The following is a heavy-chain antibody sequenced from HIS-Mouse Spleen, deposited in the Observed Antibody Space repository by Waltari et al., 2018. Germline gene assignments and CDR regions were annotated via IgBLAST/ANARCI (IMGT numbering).Heavy chain of an antibody. CDR1: GGSIRSSMYS. V-gene: IGHV4-39*07. Sequence: QLQLQESGPGLVKPSETLSLTCTVSGGSIRSSMYSWGWIRQPPGKGLEWIGSIYYSGSTYYNPSLKSRVTISVDTSKNQFSLKLSSVTAADTAVYYCAREIPYSSSWYDWYFDLWGRGTLVTVSS. CDR3: AREIPYSSSWYDWYFDL. D-gene: IGHD6-13*01. CDR2: IYYSGST. J-gene: IGHJ2*01.